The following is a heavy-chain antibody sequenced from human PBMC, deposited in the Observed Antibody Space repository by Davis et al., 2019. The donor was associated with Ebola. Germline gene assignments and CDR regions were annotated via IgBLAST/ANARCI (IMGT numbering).Heavy chain of an antibody. Sequence: PGGSLRLSCAASGFTFRGHWMTWVRQAPGKGLEWVANIKQDGSEKYYVDSVKGRFTISRDNSKSSLYLQMNSLRAEDTAVYYCARDRTVTSWGQGTLVTVSS. CDR1: GFTFRGHW. CDR3: ARDRTVTS. J-gene: IGHJ5*02. D-gene: IGHD4-17*01. CDR2: IKQDGSEK. V-gene: IGHV3-7*01.